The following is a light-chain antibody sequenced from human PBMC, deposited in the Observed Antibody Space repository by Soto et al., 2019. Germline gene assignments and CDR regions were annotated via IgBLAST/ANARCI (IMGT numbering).Light chain of an antibody. J-gene: IGKJ5*01. V-gene: IGKV3D-15*01. CDR2: GAS. CDR3: QQYNNWPAIT. Sequence: EVVMTQSPATLSVSPGERATLSCRASQSVSSNLAWYQQKPGQAPRLFIYGASTRATGIPARFSGSGSGTEFTLTISSLQSEDFAVYYCQQYNNWPAITFGQGTRVEIK. CDR1: QSVSSN.